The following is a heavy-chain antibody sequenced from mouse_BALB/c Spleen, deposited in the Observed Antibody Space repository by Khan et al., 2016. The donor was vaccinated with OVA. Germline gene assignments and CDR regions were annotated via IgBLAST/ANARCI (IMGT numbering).Heavy chain of an antibody. J-gene: IGHJ4*01. D-gene: IGHD1-1*01. V-gene: IGHV1S132*01. CDR2: IYPGTGST. CDR1: GYIFTSYW. CDR3: AIDNGLHYYGMDY. Sequence: QVQLQQSGAELVRPGASVKLSCKTSGYIFTSYWIHWVKQRSGQGLEWIARIYPGTGSTYYNEKFKGKATLTADNSSSHAYMQLSILKSVASAVYFCAIDNGLHYYGMDYWCQGTSVTVSS.